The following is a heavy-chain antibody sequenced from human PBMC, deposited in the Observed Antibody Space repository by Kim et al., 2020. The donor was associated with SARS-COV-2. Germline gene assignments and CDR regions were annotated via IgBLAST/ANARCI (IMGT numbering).Heavy chain of an antibody. CDR1: GGSISGTNYY. J-gene: IGHJ4*02. D-gene: IGHD4-17*01. V-gene: IGHV4-31*03. CDR2: IYYSGAT. Sequence: SETLSLTCTVSGGSISGTNYYWGWIRQHPGKGLEWIGYIYYSGATYYNPSLKSRVTISVDTSKNQFSLELSSVTAADTAVYYCARRGPYGNYFFDYWGQGSLVTVSS. CDR3: ARRGPYGNYFFDY.